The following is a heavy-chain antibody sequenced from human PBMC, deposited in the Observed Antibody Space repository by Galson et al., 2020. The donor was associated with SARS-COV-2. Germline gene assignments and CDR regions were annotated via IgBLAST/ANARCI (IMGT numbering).Heavy chain of an antibody. CDR2: FDPKDGET. V-gene: IGHV1-24*01. D-gene: IGHD3-22*01. CDR3: ATDSGQYDDNGYPFEF. J-gene: IGHJ4*02. Sequence: ASVKVSCKVSGYTLSELSIHWVRQAPGKGLEWLGGFDPKDGETIYAQKLQGRFVMTEDTSTDTAYMDLSSLTSDDTAVYYCATDSGQYDDNGYPFEFWGQGTPVAVSS. CDR1: GYTLSELS.